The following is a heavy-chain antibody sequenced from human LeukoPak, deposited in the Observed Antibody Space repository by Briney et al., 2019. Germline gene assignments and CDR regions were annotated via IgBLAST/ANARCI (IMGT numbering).Heavy chain of an antibody. V-gene: IGHV3-48*03. CDR3: AREEIVPAAYFDY. CDR1: GFPFSIYE. CDR2: ISSSGSNI. J-gene: IGHJ4*02. Sequence: GGSLRLSCAASGFPFSIYEMNWVRQAPGKGLEWVSYISSSGSNIYYADSVKGRFPISRDNANNSLYLQMNSLRAEDTAVYYCAREEIVPAAYFDYWGQGTLVTVSP. D-gene: IGHD2-2*01.